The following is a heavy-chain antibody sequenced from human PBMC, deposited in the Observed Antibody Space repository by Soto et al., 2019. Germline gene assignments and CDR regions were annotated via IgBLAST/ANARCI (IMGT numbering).Heavy chain of an antibody. CDR3: ARARITIFGVVITEYFQH. CDR2: INAGNGNT. CDR1: GYRFTSYA. Sequence: GGSVKVSCKASGYRFTSYAMHLERQAPGQRVEWMGWINAGNGNTKYSQKFHGRVTITRYTSASTAYMDVSSLRSEDTAVDYCARARITIFGVVITEYFQHWGQGTLVTGSS. J-gene: IGHJ1*01. V-gene: IGHV1-3*01. D-gene: IGHD3-3*01.